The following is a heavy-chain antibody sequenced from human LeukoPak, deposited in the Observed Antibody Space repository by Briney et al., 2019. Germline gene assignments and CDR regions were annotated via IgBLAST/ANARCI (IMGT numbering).Heavy chain of an antibody. D-gene: IGHD3-10*01. CDR3: ARDRDYYYMDV. CDR2: IYYSGST. Sequence: SETLSLTRTVSGGSISSGGYYWSWIRQHPGKGLEWIGYIYYSGSTYYNPSLKSRVTISVDTSKNQFSLKLSSVTAADTAVYYCARDRDYYYMDVWGKGTTVTVSS. V-gene: IGHV4-31*03. J-gene: IGHJ6*03. CDR1: GGSISSGGYY.